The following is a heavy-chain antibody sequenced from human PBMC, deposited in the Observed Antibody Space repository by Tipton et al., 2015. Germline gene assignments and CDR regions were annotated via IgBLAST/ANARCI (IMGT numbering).Heavy chain of an antibody. D-gene: IGHD3-22*01. V-gene: IGHV5-51*01. CDR3: AGHRDSSGYYQHGGFNI. Sequence: QSGAEVKKPGESLKISCKGSGYSFTSYWIGWVRQMPGKGLELMGIIYPGDSETTYSPSFQGQVTISADKSISTAYLQRSSLKASDTAMYYCAGHRDSSGYYQHGGFNIWGQGTMVTVSS. J-gene: IGHJ3*02. CDR2: IYPGDSET. CDR1: GYSFTSYW.